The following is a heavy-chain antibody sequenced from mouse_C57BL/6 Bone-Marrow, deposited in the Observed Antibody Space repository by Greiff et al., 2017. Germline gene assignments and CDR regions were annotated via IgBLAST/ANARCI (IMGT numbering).Heavy chain of an antibody. CDR3: ARSGPLGRSVDY. D-gene: IGHD4-1*01. Sequence: QVQLQQPGAELVKPGASVKMSCKASGYTFTSYWITWVKQRPGQGLEWIGDIYPSGGRTNYNDQFKSKAILTVDTSSNTAYMQLSSLTSEVSAVFYCARSGPLGRSVDYWGQGTTLTVSS. J-gene: IGHJ2*01. CDR1: GYTFTSYW. V-gene: IGHV1-55*01. CDR2: IYPSGGRT.